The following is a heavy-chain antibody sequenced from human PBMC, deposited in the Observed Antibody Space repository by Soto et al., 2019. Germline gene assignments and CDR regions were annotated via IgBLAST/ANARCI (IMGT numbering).Heavy chain of an antibody. J-gene: IGHJ6*02. CDR2: IYWDDDK. D-gene: IGHD2-8*02. CDR1: GFSLSTSGVG. CDR3: AHTLHWAYDSIYYYNGMDV. Sequence: QITLKESGPTLVKPTQTLTLTCTFSGFSLSTSGVGVGWIRQPPGKALEWLALIYWDDDKRYSPSLKSRLTITKETSKKQVVRTMTNMDPVDTATYYCAHTLHWAYDSIYYYNGMDVWGQGTTVTVAS. V-gene: IGHV2-5*02.